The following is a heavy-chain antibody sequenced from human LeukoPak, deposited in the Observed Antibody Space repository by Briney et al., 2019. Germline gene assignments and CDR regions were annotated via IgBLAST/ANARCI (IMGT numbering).Heavy chain of an antibody. CDR3: TRDQGFSHLDY. J-gene: IGHJ4*02. V-gene: IGHV3-49*04. Sequence: GGSLRLSCTASGFTFGDYAMSWVRQAPGKGLEWVGFIRSKAYGGTTEYAASVKGRFTISRDDSKSIAYLQMDSLETEDTALYYCTRDQGFSHLDYWGQGTLVTVSS. CDR1: GFTFGDYA. CDR2: IRSKAYGGTT.